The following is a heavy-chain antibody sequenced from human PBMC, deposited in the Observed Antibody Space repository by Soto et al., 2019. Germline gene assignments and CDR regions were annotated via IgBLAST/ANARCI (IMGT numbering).Heavy chain of an antibody. J-gene: IGHJ4*02. V-gene: IGHV3-49*04. CDR2: IRSKAYGGTT. CDR1: GFPFGDYA. CDR3: TTPDFDY. Sequence: GGSLGVTCPASGFPFGDYAMSWVRQAPGKGLEWVSFIRSKAYGGTTEYAASVKGRFTISRDDSKSIAYLQMNSLNTEDTAVYYCTTPDFDYWGQGTLVPVSS.